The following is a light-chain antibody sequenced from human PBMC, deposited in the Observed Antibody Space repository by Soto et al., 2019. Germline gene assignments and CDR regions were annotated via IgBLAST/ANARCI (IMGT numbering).Light chain of an antibody. V-gene: IGLV2-14*01. CDR1: SSDVGGYDY. CDR2: DVY. CDR3: SAYRSSNTLL. J-gene: IGLJ2*01. Sequence: QSALTQPASVSGSPGQSITISCTGTSSDVGGYDYVSWYQQRPGTAPKLMIYDVYNRPSGVSNRFSGSRSGNTASLTISGLQPEDEADYYCSAYRSSNTLLFGGGTQLTVL.